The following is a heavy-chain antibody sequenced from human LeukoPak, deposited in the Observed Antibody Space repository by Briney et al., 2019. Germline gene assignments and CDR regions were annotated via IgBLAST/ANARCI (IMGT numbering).Heavy chain of an antibody. Sequence: GGSLRLSCAASGYTFSNYWMHWVRQAPGKGLVWVSRINSDGINTSYADSAKGRFTISRDNAKNTLNLQMNSLRAEDTAVYYCARDLGQYYDTSDNWFDPWGQGTLVTVSS. CDR2: INSDGINT. CDR1: GYTFSNYW. CDR3: ARDLGQYYDTSDNWFDP. V-gene: IGHV3-74*01. D-gene: IGHD3-22*01. J-gene: IGHJ5*02.